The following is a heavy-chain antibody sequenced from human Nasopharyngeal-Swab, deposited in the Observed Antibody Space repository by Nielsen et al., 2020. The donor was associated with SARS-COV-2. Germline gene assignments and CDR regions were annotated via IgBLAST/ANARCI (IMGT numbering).Heavy chain of an antibody. V-gene: IGHV3-30-3*01. CDR3: ARGSAVAGRGRVPGY. J-gene: IGHJ4*02. Sequence: GESLKISCAASGFTFSSYAMHWVRQAPGKGLEWVAVISYDGSNKYYADSVKGRFTISRDNSKNTLYLQMNSLRAEDTAVYYCARGSAVAGRGRVPGYWGQGTLVTVSS. CDR1: GFTFSSYA. D-gene: IGHD6-19*01. CDR2: ISYDGSNK.